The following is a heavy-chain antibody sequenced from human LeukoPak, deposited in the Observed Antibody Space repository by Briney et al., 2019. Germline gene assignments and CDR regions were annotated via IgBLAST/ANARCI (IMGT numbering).Heavy chain of an antibody. CDR1: GGSISSSSYY. Sequence: PSETLSLTCTVSGGSISSSSYYWSWIRQPAGKGLEWIGRIYTSGSTNYNPSLKSRVTMSVDTSKNQFSLKLSSVTAADTAVYYCARDNYDIGFDYWGQGTLVTVSS. CDR3: ARDNYDIGFDY. D-gene: IGHD3-9*01. V-gene: IGHV4-61*02. CDR2: IYTSGST. J-gene: IGHJ4*02.